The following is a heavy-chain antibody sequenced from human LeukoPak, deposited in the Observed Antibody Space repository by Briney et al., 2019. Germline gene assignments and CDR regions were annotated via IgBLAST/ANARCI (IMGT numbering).Heavy chain of an antibody. Sequence: ASVNVSCKASGGTFSSYTISWVRQAPGQGLEWMGRIIPILGISNYAQKFQGRVTITADNSTSTAYMELSSLRSEDTAVYYCARVTSVTTDYWGQGTLVTVSS. CDR1: GGTFSSYT. V-gene: IGHV1-69*02. CDR3: ARVTSVTTDY. J-gene: IGHJ4*02. D-gene: IGHD4-17*01. CDR2: IIPILGIS.